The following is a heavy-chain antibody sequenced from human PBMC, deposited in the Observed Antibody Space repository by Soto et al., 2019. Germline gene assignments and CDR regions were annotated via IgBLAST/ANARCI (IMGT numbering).Heavy chain of an antibody. CDR3: AREYYYGSGSP. J-gene: IGHJ5*02. D-gene: IGHD3-10*01. V-gene: IGHV3-48*01. CDR1: GFTFSNYG. Sequence: EVQLVESEGGLVQPGGSLRLSCASSGFTFSNYGMNWVRQAPGKGLEWVSYISSSSSTIYYADSVKGRFTISRDNAKNSLYLQMDSLRAEDTAVYYCAREYYYGSGSPWGQGTLVTVSS. CDR2: ISSSSSTI.